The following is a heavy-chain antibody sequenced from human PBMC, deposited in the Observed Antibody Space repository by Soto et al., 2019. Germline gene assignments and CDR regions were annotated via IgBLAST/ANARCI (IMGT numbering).Heavy chain of an antibody. V-gene: IGHV4-31*03. CDR3: ATDVERSHFDY. Sequence: QVQLQESGPGLVKPSQTLSLTCTVSGGSISSGGYYWSWIRQHPGKGLEWIGYIYYSGSTSYNPSLKSRVTISVDTAKNQFSLKLSSVTAADTAVYYCATDVERSHFDYWGQGTLVTVSS. J-gene: IGHJ4*02. D-gene: IGHD1-1*01. CDR1: GGSISSGGYY. CDR2: IYYSGST.